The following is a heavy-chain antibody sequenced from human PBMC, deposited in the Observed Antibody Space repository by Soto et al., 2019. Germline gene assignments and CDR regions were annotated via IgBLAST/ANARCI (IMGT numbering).Heavy chain of an antibody. V-gene: IGHV3-21*01. Sequence: PGGSLRLSCAASGFTFSSYSMNWVRQAPGKGLEWVSSISSSSSYIYYADSVKGRFTISRDNAKNSLYLQMNSLRAEDTAVYYCARDKASPYGSGSLQQWGQGTLVTVPS. J-gene: IGHJ1*01. D-gene: IGHD3-10*01. CDR1: GFTFSSYS. CDR3: ARDKASPYGSGSLQQ. CDR2: ISSSSSYI.